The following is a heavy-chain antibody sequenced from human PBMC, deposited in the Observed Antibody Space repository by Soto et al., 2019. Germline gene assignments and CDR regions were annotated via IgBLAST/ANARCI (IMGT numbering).Heavy chain of an antibody. J-gene: IGHJ4*02. CDR3: AKSAGVLRYFYWLFRVDY. V-gene: IGHV3-30*18. CDR1: GFTFSSYG. D-gene: IGHD3-9*01. Sequence: QVQMVESGGGVVQPGRSLRLSCAASGFTFSSYGMHWVRQAPGKGLEWVAVISSDGDNQYYADSVKGRFTISRDNSKNTLYLQMNSLKAEDTAVYYCAKSAGVLRYFYWLFRVDYWGQGTLVTVSS. CDR2: ISSDGDNQ.